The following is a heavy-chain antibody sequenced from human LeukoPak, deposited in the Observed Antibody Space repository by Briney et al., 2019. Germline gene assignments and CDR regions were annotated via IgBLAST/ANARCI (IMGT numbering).Heavy chain of an antibody. D-gene: IGHD3-22*01. CDR3: ARDSAYDSSGYPYWYFDL. CDR2: IYYSGST. V-gene: IGHV4-59*01. Sequence: PSETLSLTCTVSGGSISSYYWSWIRQPPGKGLEWIGYIYYSGSTNYNPSLKSRVTISVDTSKNQFSLKLSSVTAADTAVYYCARDSAYDSSGYPYWYFDLWGRGTLVTVSS. CDR1: GGSISSYY. J-gene: IGHJ2*01.